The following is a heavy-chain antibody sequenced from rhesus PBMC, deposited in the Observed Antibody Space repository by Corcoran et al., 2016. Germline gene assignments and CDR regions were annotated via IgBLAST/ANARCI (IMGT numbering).Heavy chain of an antibody. CDR1: GGSISDSSR. V-gene: IGHV4S10*01. CDR3: ARDYWGSLFDY. J-gene: IGHJ4*01. Sequence: QVQLQESGPGVVKPSETLSLTCAVSGGSISDSSRWSWIRQPPGKGLEWIGYFYGRSTSTNYNPALKSRVTISKDTSKNQFSLKLSSVTAADTAVYYCARDYWGSLFDYWGQGVLVTVSS. D-gene: IGHD3-34*01. CDR2: FYGRSTST.